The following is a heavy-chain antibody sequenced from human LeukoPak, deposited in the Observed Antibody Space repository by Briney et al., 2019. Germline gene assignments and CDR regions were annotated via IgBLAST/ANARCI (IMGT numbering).Heavy chain of an antibody. Sequence: ASETLSLTCTVSGGSISSSSYYWGWIRQPPGKGLEWIGSIYYSGGTYYNPSLKSRVTISVDTSKNQFSLKLSSVTAADTAVYYCALRLSGYFDYWGQGTLVTVSS. CDR1: GGSISSSSYY. V-gene: IGHV4-39*07. CDR3: ALRLSGYFDY. D-gene: IGHD2-15*01. J-gene: IGHJ4*02. CDR2: IYYSGGT.